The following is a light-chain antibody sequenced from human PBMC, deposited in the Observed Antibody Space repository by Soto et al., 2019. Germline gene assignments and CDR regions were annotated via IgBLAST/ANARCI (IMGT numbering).Light chain of an antibody. CDR1: QSISSY. J-gene: IGKJ5*01. V-gene: IGKV1-39*01. CDR2: AAS. CDR3: QQSYSTPPA. Sequence: QMTQAPSSVSGSLGDRVTITCRASQSISSYLNWYQQKPGKAPKLLIYAASSLQSGVPSRFSGSGSGTDFTLTISSLQPEDFATYYCQQSYSTPPAFGQGTRLEIK.